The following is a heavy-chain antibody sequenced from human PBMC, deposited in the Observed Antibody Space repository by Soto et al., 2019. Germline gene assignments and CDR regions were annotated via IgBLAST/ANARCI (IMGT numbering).Heavy chain of an antibody. Sequence: QVQLVESGGGLVKPGGSLRLSCAASGFTFSDHYMTWIRQAPGKGPEWLSYISGGGAIISYADSVKGRFIISRDNAEKSVYLQMNSLTVEDTAVYYCSRDPRLADYWGQGTLVTVSS. CDR1: GFTFSDHY. CDR2: ISGGGAII. V-gene: IGHV3-11*01. J-gene: IGHJ4*02. CDR3: SRDPRLADY. D-gene: IGHD6-25*01.